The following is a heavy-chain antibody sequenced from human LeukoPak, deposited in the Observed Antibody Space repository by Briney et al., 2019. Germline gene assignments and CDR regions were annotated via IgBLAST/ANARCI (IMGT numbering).Heavy chain of an antibody. CDR2: ISSTGNT. CDR3: ASRWRKGIAVADFDY. J-gene: IGHJ4*02. Sequence: SETLSLTCTVSGGSITNCCWGWIRQPAGRGLDWIGRISSTGNTAYSPSLQSRVTMSVDTSKNQFSLKLNSVTAADTAVYYCASRWRKGIAVADFDYWGQGTLVTVSS. V-gene: IGHV4-4*07. D-gene: IGHD6-19*01. CDR1: GGSITNCC.